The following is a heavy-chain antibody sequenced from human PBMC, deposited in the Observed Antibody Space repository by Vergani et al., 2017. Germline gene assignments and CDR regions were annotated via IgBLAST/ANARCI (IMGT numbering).Heavy chain of an antibody. V-gene: IGHV1-69*06. CDR3: ARGPGFPSIASSSSTYYYYYMDV. CDR1: GGTFNSYA. CDR2: IIPIFGTA. D-gene: IGHD6-6*01. Sequence: QVQLVQSGAEVKKPGSSVKVSCKASGGTFNSYAISWVRQAPGQGLEWMGGIIPIFGTANYAQKFQGRVTITADKSTSTAYMELSSLRSEDTAVYYCARGPGFPSIASSSSTYYYYYMDVWGKGTTVTVSS. J-gene: IGHJ6*03.